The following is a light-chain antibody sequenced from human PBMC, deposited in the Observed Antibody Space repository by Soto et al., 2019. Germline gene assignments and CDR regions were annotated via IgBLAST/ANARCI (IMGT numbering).Light chain of an antibody. CDR3: SSYTSSSTV. CDR1: SSDVGGYNY. J-gene: IGLJ2*01. V-gene: IGLV2-14*01. Sequence: QSALTQPASVSGSPGQSITISCTGTSSDVGGYNYVSWYQQHPGKAPKLMIYDVSNRPSGVSNRFSGSKSGNTASLTTSGLQAEDEADSYCSSYTSSSTVFGGGTKLTVL. CDR2: DVS.